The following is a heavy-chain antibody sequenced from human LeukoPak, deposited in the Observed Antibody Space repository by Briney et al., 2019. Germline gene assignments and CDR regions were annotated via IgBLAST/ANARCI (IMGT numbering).Heavy chain of an antibody. CDR3: ARDYGSHGEYFDY. D-gene: IGHD3-10*01. Sequence: GGSLRLSCAASGFTFSRYNMNWVRQAPGKGLEWLSYISSSSSTIYYADSVKGRYTVSRDNAKNSLYLQTNSLRDEDTAVYYCARDYGSHGEYFDYWGQGTLVTVSS. CDR2: ISSSSSTI. V-gene: IGHV3-48*02. CDR1: GFTFSRYN. J-gene: IGHJ4*02.